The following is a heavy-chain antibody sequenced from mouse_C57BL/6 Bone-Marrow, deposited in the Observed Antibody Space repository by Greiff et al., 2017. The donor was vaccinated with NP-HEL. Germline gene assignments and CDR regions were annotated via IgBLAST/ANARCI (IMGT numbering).Heavy chain of an antibody. D-gene: IGHD2-1*01. CDR1: GYTFTDYE. J-gene: IGHJ2*01. CDR3: TRPIYYGNYFDY. V-gene: IGHV1-15*01. CDR2: LDPETGGT. Sequence: QVQLQQSGAELVRPGASVTLSCKASGYTFTDYEMHWVKQTPVHGLEWIGALDPETGGTAYNQKFKGKAILTADKSSSTAYMELRSLTSEDSAVYYCTRPIYYGNYFDYWGQGTTLTVSS.